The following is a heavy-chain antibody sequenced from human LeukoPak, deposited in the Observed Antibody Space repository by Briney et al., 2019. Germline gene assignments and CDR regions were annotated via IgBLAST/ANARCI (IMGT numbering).Heavy chain of an antibody. CDR2: INSDGSST. J-gene: IGHJ4*02. D-gene: IGHD2-2*01. CDR1: GFTFSSYW. CDR3: ARILRDEYCSSTSCYDFDY. V-gene: IGHV3-74*01. Sequence: GGSLRLSCAASGFTFSSYWMHWVRQAPGKGLVWVSRINSDGSSTSYADSVKGRFTISRDNAKNTLYLQMNSLRAEDTAVYYYARILRDEYCSSTSCYDFDYWGQGTLVTVSS.